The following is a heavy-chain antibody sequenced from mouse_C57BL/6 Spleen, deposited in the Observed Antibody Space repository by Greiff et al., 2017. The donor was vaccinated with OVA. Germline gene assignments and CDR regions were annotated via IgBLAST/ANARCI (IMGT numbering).Heavy chain of an antibody. CDR2: ISNGGGST. Sequence: EVKLMESGGGLVQPGGSLKLSCAASGFTFSDYYMYWVRQTPEKRLEWVAYISNGGGSTYYPDTVKGRFTISRDNAKNTLCLQMSRLKSEDTASYYCARHGSSYKYFDVWGTGTTVTVSS. J-gene: IGHJ1*03. CDR3: ARHGSSYKYFDV. CDR1: GFTFSDYY. D-gene: IGHD1-1*01. V-gene: IGHV5-12*01.